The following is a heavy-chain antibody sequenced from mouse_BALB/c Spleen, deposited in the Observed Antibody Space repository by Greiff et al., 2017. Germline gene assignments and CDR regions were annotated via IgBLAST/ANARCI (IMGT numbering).Heavy chain of an antibody. D-gene: IGHD1-1*01. Sequence: VKLQESGAELVRPGVSVKISCKGSGYTFTDYAMHWVKQSHAKSLEWIGVISTYYGDASYNQKFKGKATMTVDKSSSTAYMELARLTSEDSAIYYCARSYYGSSPYYFDYWGQGTTLTVSS. J-gene: IGHJ2*01. CDR1: GYTFTDYA. CDR2: ISTYYGDA. V-gene: IGHV1S137*01. CDR3: ARSYYGSSPYYFDY.